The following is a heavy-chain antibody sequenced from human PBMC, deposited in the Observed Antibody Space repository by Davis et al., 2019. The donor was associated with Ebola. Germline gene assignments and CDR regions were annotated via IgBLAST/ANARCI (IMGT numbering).Heavy chain of an antibody. J-gene: IGHJ4*02. Sequence: MPSETLSLTCAVYGGSFSGYYWSWIRQPPGKGLEWIGEINHSGSTNYNPSLKSRVTISVDTSKNQFSLKLSSVTAADTAVYYCARDIYGGNGPLDYWGQGTLVTVSS. CDR2: INHSGST. V-gene: IGHV4-34*01. CDR3: ARDIYGGNGPLDY. D-gene: IGHD4-23*01. CDR1: GGSFSGYY.